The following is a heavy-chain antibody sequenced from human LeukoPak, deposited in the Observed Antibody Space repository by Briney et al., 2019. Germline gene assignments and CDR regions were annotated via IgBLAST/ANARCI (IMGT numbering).Heavy chain of an antibody. V-gene: IGHV4-39*07. D-gene: IGHD3-10*01. Sequence: PSETLSLTCTVSGGSISSGDYYWSWIRQPPGKGLEWIGSIYHSGSTYCNPSLKSRVTISVDTSKNQFSLKLSSVTAADTAVYYCARGPRSGSYHFDYWGQGTLVTVSS. CDR1: GGSISSGDYY. J-gene: IGHJ4*02. CDR2: IYHSGST. CDR3: ARGPRSGSYHFDY.